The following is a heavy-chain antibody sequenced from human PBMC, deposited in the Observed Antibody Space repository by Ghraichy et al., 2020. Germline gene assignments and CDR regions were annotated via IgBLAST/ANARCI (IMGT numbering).Heavy chain of an antibody. Sequence: GGSLRLSCVASAFTFSSHWMHWVRQPPGKGLEWVSNIIQDGSEKYYVDSVKGRFTISRDNAKNSLFLQMNSLRAEDTAVYYCATFSSGWWGQGTLVTVSS. J-gene: IGHJ4*02. CDR1: AFTFSSHW. D-gene: IGHD6-19*01. V-gene: IGHV3-7*01. CDR2: IIQDGSEK. CDR3: ATFSSGW.